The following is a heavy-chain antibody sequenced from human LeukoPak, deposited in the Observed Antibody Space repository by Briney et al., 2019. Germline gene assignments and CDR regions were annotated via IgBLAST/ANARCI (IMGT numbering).Heavy chain of an antibody. D-gene: IGHD6-6*01. CDR3: ARGLLVPRDSSYYYYYMDV. V-gene: IGHV4-61*08. Sequence: PSETLSLTCAVSGGSVGSGGHFWSWIRQPPGKGLEWIGHIYSTGSTNYNPSLKSRITMSVDTSKNQFSLKLSSVTAADTAVYYCARGLLVPRDSSYYYYYMDVWGKGTTVTVSS. CDR2: IYSTGST. CDR1: GGSVGSGGHF. J-gene: IGHJ6*03.